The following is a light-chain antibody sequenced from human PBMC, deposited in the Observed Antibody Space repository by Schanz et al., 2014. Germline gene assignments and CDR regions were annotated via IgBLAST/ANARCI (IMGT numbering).Light chain of an antibody. CDR1: SSDVGGYNF. J-gene: IGLJ3*02. CDR2: DVS. CDR3: SSYTASNTLV. V-gene: IGLV2-14*03. Sequence: QSVLTQPASVSGSPGQSITISCTGTSSDVGGYNFVSWYQQHPGKAPKLMIYDVSDRSSGVSNRFSGSKSGHTASLTISGLQAEDEADYYCSSYTASNTLVFGGGTQLTVL.